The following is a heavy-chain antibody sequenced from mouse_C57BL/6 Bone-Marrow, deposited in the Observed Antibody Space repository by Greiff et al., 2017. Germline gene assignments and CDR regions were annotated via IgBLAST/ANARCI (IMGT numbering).Heavy chain of an antibody. CDR3: ARTVFDGYYGNAMDY. CDR2: IYPGDGDT. V-gene: IGHV1-80*01. J-gene: IGHJ4*01. D-gene: IGHD2-3*01. Sequence: VQLQQSGAELVKPGASVKISCKASGYAFSSYWMNWVKQRPGKGLEWIGQIYPGDGDTNYNGKFKGKATLTAEKSSSTAYMQLSSLTSEYSAVYFCARTVFDGYYGNAMDYWGQGTSVTVSS. CDR1: GYAFSSYW.